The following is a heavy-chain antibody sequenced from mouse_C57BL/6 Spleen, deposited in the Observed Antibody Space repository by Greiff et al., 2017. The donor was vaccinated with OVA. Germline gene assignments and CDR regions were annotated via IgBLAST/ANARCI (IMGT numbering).Heavy chain of an antibody. V-gene: IGHV1-64*01. CDR3: ARAGTVVATEAMDY. D-gene: IGHD1-1*01. Sequence: QVQLQQPGAELVKPGASVKLSCKASGYTFTSYWMHWVKQRPGQGLEWIGMIHPNSGSTNYNEKFKSKATLTVDKSSSTAYMQLSSLTSEDSAVYYCARAGTVVATEAMDYWGQGTSVTVSS. J-gene: IGHJ4*01. CDR1: GYTFTSYW. CDR2: IHPNSGST.